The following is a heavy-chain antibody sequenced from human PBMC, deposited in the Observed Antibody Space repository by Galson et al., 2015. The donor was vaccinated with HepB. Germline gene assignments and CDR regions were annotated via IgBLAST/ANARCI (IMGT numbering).Heavy chain of an antibody. CDR3: ARDVDYHFGSPLDYYYYMDV. D-gene: IGHD5-12*01. CDR1: GGTFSSYA. V-gene: IGHV1-69*04. J-gene: IGHJ6*03. Sequence: SVKVSCKASGGTFSSYAISWVRQAPGQGLEWMGRIIPILGIANYAQKFQGRVTITADKSTSTAYMELSSLRSEDTAVYYCARDVDYHFGSPLDYYYYMDVWGKGTTVTVSS. CDR2: IIPILGIA.